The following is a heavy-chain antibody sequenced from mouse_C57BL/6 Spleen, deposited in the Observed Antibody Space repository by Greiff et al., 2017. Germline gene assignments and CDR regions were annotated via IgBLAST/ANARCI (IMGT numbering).Heavy chain of an antibody. J-gene: IGHJ2*01. V-gene: IGHV1-82*01. D-gene: IGHD1-1*01. CDR1: GYAFSSSW. Sequence: QVQLQQSGPELVKPGASVKISCKASGYAFSSSWMNWVKQRPGKGLEWIGRMYPGDGDTNYTGKFECKATLTADNSSSTAYMQLSSLTSEDSAVSFCHYGSSYEWYYFDCWGQGTTLTVSS. CDR2: MYPGDGDT. CDR3: HYGSSYEWYYFDC.